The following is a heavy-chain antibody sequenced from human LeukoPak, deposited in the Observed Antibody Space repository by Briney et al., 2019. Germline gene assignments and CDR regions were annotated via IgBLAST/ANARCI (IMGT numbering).Heavy chain of an antibody. CDR1: VYTFTVYY. CDR3: ARGGSKINLLWFGDSFFDY. V-gene: IGHV1-2*02. D-gene: IGHD3-10*01. J-gene: IGHJ4*02. CDR2: INPNSGGT. Sequence: ASVTVSCTASVYTFTVYYMHWVRQAPGQGLEWMGWINPNSGGTNYAQKFQGRVTMTRDTSISTAYMELSRLRSDDTAVYYCARGGSKINLLWFGDSFFDYWGQGTLVTVSS.